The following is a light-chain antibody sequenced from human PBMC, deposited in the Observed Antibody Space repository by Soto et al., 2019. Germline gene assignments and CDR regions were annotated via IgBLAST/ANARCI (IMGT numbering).Light chain of an antibody. CDR2: DAS. J-gene: IGKJ1*01. Sequence: DIQMTQSPSTLSASVGDRVTITCRASQNVDNWLAWYQQKPGKAPKFLIYDASNLERGVPSRFSGRGSGTEFTLPISKLQPDDFATYYCQRYNSNSRTFGQGTRV. CDR3: QRYNSNSRT. CDR1: QNVDNW. V-gene: IGKV1-5*01.